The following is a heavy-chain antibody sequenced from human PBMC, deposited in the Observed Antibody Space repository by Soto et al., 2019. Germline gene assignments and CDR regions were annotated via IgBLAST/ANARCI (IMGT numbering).Heavy chain of an antibody. D-gene: IGHD3-10*01. CDR1: GYTLTELS. Sequence: ASVKVSCKVSGYTLTELSMHWVRQAPGKGLEWMGGFDPEDGETIYAQKFQGRVTMTEDTSTDTAYMELSSLRSEDTAVYYCATFSNYYGSGSFISGPATHSSYMHV. CDR2: FDPEDGET. V-gene: IGHV1-24*01. J-gene: IGHJ6*03. CDR3: ATFSNYYGSGSFISGPATHSSYMHV.